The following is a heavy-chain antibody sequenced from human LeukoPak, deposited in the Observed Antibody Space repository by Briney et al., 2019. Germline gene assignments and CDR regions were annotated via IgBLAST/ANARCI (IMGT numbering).Heavy chain of an antibody. J-gene: IGHJ4*02. CDR1: GGTFSSYA. D-gene: IGHD2-2*01. Sequence: GASVKVSYKASGGTFSSYAISWVRQAPGQGLEWMGGIIPIFGTANYAQKFQGRVTITADKSTSTAYMELSSLRSEDTAVYYCASTGDQLLLGGPFDYWGQGTLVTVSS. CDR2: IIPIFGTA. CDR3: ASTGDQLLLGGPFDY. V-gene: IGHV1-69*06.